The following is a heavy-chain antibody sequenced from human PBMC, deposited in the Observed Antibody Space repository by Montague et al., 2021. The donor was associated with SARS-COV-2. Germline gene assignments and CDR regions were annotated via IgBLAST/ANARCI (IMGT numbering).Heavy chain of an antibody. V-gene: IGHV4-59*12. J-gene: IGHJ1*01. CDR2: VRDTGTT. CDR3: ARFVKTGTTSAFDR. D-gene: IGHD3-3*02. CDR1: GASIRGNP. Sequence: SETLSLTCSVSGASIRGNPWSWLRKRPGKGLEWIGDVRDTGTTNYNPSVRSRANIFVDTSKAQFSLTLTSVNTADTAVYYCARFVKTGTTSAFDRWGQGTLVIVSS.